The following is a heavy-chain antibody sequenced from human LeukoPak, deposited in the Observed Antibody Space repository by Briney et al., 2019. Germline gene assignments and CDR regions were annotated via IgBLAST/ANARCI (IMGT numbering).Heavy chain of an antibody. Sequence: PSETLSLTCTVSGGSISSSSYYWGWIRQPPGKGLEWIGSIYYSGSTYYNPSLKSRVTISVDTSKNQFSLKLSSVTAADTAVYYCAREGRKAGYYYDSSGYYYIAFDYWGQGTLVTVSS. D-gene: IGHD3-22*01. CDR3: AREGRKAGYYYDSSGYYYIAFDY. V-gene: IGHV4-39*01. J-gene: IGHJ4*02. CDR2: IYYSGST. CDR1: GGSISSSSYY.